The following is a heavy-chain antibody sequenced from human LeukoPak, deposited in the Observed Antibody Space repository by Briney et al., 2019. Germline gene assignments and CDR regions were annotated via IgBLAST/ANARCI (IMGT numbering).Heavy chain of an antibody. V-gene: IGHV4-30-2*01. CDR1: GGSISSGGYS. CDR2: LYHSGST. CDR3: ARALVYDILTGYYDSDAFDI. J-gene: IGHJ3*02. Sequence: SQTLSLTCAVSGGSISSGGYSWSWIRQPPGKGLEWIGYLYHSGSTYYNPSLKSRVTISVDRSKNQFSLKLSSVTAADTAVYYCARALVYDILTGYYDSDAFDIWGQGTAVTVSS. D-gene: IGHD3-9*01.